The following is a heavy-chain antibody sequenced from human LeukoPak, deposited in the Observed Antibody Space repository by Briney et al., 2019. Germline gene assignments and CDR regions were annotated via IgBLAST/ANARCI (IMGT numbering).Heavy chain of an antibody. V-gene: IGHV4-39*07. D-gene: IGHD3-16*01. CDR3: AKRGSYWYFDL. J-gene: IGHJ2*01. Sequence: SETLSLTWTVSGGSIDSSDFYWGWIRQPPGKGLEFIVGINYSGTTYYNPSLKSRVTISVDTSKNQFSLKLSSVTAADTAVYFCAKRGSYWYFDLWGRGTLVTVCS. CDR1: GGSIDSSDFY. CDR2: INYSGTT.